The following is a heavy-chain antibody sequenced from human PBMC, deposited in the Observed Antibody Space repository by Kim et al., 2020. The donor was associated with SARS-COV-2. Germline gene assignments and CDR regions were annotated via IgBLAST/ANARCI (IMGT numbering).Heavy chain of an antibody. J-gene: IGHJ5*02. CDR2: IYYSGST. Sequence: SETLSLTCTVSGGSISSYYWSWIRQPPGKGLEWIGYIYYSGSTNYNPSLKSRVTISVDTSKNQFSLKLSSVPAADTAVYYCARDPSKGVWSGYYTGWFDP. D-gene: IGHD3-3*01. CDR3: ARDPSKGVWSGYYTGWFDP. V-gene: IGHV4-59*13. CDR1: GGSISSYY.